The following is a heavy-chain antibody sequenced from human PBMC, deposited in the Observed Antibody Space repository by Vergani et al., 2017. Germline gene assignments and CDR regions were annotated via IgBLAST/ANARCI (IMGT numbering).Heavy chain of an antibody. Sequence: QVQLVQSGAEVKKPGASVKVSCKASGYTFTSYYMHWVRQAPGQGLEWMGIINPSGGSTSYAQKFQGRVTMTRDTSISTAYMELSRLRSDDTAVYYCARVPQKYYYDSSGSYYFDYWGQGTLVTVSS. CDR1: GYTFTSYY. CDR2: INPSGGST. V-gene: IGHV1-46*01. J-gene: IGHJ4*02. CDR3: ARVPQKYYYDSSGSYYFDY. D-gene: IGHD3-22*01.